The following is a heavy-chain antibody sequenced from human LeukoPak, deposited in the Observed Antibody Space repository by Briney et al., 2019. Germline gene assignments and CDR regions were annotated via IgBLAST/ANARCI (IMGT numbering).Heavy chain of an antibody. D-gene: IGHD2-21*01. V-gene: IGHV3-21*01. Sequence: GGSLRLSCAASGFTFSSYSMNWVRQAPGKGLEWVSSISSSSGNIYYADSVKGRFTISRDNAKNSLYLQMNSLRAEDTAVYYCARDIPDAFDIWGQGTMVTVSS. CDR3: ARDIPDAFDI. CDR2: ISSSSGNI. CDR1: GFTFSSYS. J-gene: IGHJ3*02.